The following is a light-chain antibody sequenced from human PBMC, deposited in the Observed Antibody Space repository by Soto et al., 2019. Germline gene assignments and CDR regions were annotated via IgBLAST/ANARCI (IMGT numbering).Light chain of an antibody. V-gene: IGKV1-9*01. CDR3: QQFNAYPLT. CDR1: QGISDY. J-gene: IGKJ4*01. Sequence: DIQLTQSPSFLSASVGDRVTISCRASQGISDYLAWYQQKPGKAPKLLIYGASTLQSGVPSRFSGSASGIEFTLTISSLQHEDFATYLCQQFNAYPLTFGGGTKLEIK. CDR2: GAS.